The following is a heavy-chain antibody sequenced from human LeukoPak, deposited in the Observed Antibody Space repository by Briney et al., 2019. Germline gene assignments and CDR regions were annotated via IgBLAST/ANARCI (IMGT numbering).Heavy chain of an antibody. D-gene: IGHD2-2*02. CDR2: IRSKVNSYAT. CDR1: GFTFSDSA. V-gene: IGHV3-73*01. J-gene: IGHJ6*02. CDR3: ARWDCRRTSCYMGPDFHYYYGLDV. Sequence: PGGSLRLSCAASGFTFSDSAIHWVRQASGKGLEWVGRIRSKVNSYATAYAASATGRFTISRDDSKDTAYLQMNSLKTEDTAVYFCARWDCRRTSCYMGPDFHYYYGLDVWGQGTTVTVSS.